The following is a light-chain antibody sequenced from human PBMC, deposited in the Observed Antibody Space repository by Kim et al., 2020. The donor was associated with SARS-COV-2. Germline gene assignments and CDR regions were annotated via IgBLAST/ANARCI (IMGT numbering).Light chain of an antibody. CDR3: QQYYSYPLT. Sequence: DIQMTQSPSSLSASVGDRVIITCRASQGVSSYLAWFQQKPGKAPKSLISGASNLQSGVPSRFSGSGSGTGFTLTISSLQPEDFATYYCQQYYSYPLTFGGGTKVDIK. V-gene: IGKV1-16*01. CDR1: QGVSSY. J-gene: IGKJ4*01. CDR2: GAS.